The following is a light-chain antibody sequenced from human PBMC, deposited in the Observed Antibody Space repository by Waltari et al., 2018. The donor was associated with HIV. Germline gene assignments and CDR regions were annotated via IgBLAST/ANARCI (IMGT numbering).Light chain of an antibody. CDR2: GAS. V-gene: IGKV3-15*01. Sequence: EIVMTQSPATLSVSPGERATLSCRASQSINNNLAWYQQKPGQAPRLLIYGASTRATGIPASVSGIGSATEFALTISSLQSGDFAVYFCQQYNNWPYTFGQGTKLEIK. J-gene: IGKJ2*01. CDR3: QQYNNWPYT. CDR1: QSINNN.